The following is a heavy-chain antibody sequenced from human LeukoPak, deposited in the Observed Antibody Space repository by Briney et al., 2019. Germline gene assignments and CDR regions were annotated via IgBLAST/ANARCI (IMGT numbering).Heavy chain of an antibody. J-gene: IGHJ4*02. Sequence: ASVKVSCKASGYTFTSYGISWVRQAPGQGLEWMGWISAYNGNTNYAQKLQGRVTMTTDTSTSTACMELRSLRSDDTAVYYCARSRLVDTGVYWGQGTLVTVSS. CDR1: GYTFTSYG. V-gene: IGHV1-18*01. CDR2: ISAYNGNT. D-gene: IGHD5-18*01. CDR3: ARSRLVDTGVY.